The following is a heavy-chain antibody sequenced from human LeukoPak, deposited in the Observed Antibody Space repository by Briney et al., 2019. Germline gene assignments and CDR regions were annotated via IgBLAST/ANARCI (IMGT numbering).Heavy chain of an antibody. V-gene: IGHV1-2*02. J-gene: IGHJ4*02. D-gene: IGHD3-9*01. Sequence: ASVKVSFKSSGYTFTDYYMHWVRQAPGQGLEWMGWINPNSGGTNYAQKFQGRVTMTRDTSISTAYMELSRLRSDDTAVYYCARPLTGSFDYWGQGTLVTVSS. CDR2: INPNSGGT. CDR1: GYTFTDYY. CDR3: ARPLTGSFDY.